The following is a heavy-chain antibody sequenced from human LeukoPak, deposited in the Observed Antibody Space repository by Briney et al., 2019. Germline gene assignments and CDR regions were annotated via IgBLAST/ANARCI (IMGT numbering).Heavy chain of an antibody. CDR1: GYTFISYG. V-gene: IGHV1-18*01. CDR2: ISGYNGYT. D-gene: IGHD2-8*01. J-gene: IGHJ5*02. Sequence: ASVKVPCKAFGYTFISYGVTWVRQAPGQGLEWMGWISGYNGYTNYAQNFQDRVTMTTDTSTNTAYMELRSLRSDDTAVYYCARLGCCTNGVCYRKHNRLDPWGQGTLVTVSP. CDR3: ARLGCCTNGVCYRKHNRLDP.